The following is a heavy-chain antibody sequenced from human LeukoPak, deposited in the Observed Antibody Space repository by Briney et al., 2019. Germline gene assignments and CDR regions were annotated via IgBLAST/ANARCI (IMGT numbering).Heavy chain of an antibody. CDR1: GGSFSGYY. CDR2: INHSGST. CDR3: ARAAAGDSDY. J-gene: IGHJ4*02. Sequence: SETLSLTCAVYGGSFSGYYWSWIRQPPGKGLEWIGEINHSGSTNYNPSLKSRVTISVDTSKNQFSLKLSSVTAADTAVYYCARAAAGDSDYSGQGTLVTVSS. D-gene: IGHD7-27*01. V-gene: IGHV4-34*01.